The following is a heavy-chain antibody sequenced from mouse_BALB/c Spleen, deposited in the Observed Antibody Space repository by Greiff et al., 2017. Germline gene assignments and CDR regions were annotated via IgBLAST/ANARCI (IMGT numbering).Heavy chain of an antibody. V-gene: IGHV14-3*02. CDR2: IDPANGNT. J-gene: IGHJ3*01. D-gene: IGHD2-10*01. Sequence: EVQVVESGAELVKPGASVKLSCTASGFNIKDTYMHWVKQRPEQGLEWIGRIDPANGNTKYDPKFQGKATITADTSSNTAYLQLSSLTSEDTAVYYCATSYGNYEGFAYWGQGTLVTVSA. CDR1: GFNIKDTY. CDR3: ATSYGNYEGFAY.